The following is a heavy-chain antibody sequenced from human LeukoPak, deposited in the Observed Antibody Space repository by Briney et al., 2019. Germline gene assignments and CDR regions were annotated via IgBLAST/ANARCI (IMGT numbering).Heavy chain of an antibody. D-gene: IGHD3-10*01. J-gene: IGHJ4*02. V-gene: IGHV1-2*06. Sequence: GASVKVSCKASGYTFTGYYMHWVRQAPGQGLEWMGRINPNSGGTNYAQKFQGRVTMTRDTSISTDYMELSRLRSDDTAVYYCARRYLGSGSLPGLWGQGTLVTVSS. CDR1: GYTFTGYY. CDR2: INPNSGGT. CDR3: ARRYLGSGSLPGL.